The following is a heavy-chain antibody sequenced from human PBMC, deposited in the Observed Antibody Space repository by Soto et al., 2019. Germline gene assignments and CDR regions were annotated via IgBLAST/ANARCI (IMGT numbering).Heavy chain of an antibody. D-gene: IGHD3-10*01. CDR1: GYSFTSHG. V-gene: IGHV1-18*01. Sequence: QVQLVQSGAEVKKPGASVKVSCKASGYSFTSHGISWVRQAPGQGLEWMGWISANSGDTNYAQKLQGRVTVTTDTSTSSAYRELRSLRSEDTAVYCCARMVLGSNTDLSPDVHVWGKGTRVSVSS. CDR2: ISANSGDT. CDR3: ARMVLGSNTDLSPDVHV. J-gene: IGHJ6*03.